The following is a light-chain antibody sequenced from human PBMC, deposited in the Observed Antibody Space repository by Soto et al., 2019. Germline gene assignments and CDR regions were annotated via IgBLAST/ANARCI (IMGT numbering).Light chain of an antibody. J-gene: IGKJ1*01. Sequence: VMTQSPATLSVSPGERATLSCTASQSINSNLAWYQQKPGQPPRLLIFGASTRATGIPDRFSGSGSGTDFTLTISRLEPEDFAVYYCQHYYTSYTTFGQGTKVDIK. CDR1: QSINSN. V-gene: IGKV3D-15*01. CDR3: QHYYTSYTT. CDR2: GAS.